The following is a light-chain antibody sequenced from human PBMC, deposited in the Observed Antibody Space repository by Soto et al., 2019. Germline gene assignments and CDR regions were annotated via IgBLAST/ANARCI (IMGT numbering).Light chain of an antibody. J-gene: IGLJ1*01. CDR2: ANK. V-gene: IGLV1-40*01. CDR3: QSYDSSPSGYV. Sequence: QSVLTQPPSVSGAPGQRVTISCTGSSSNIGAGYDVHWYQQLPGAAPKLLIYANKNRPAGVPDRFSASKSGTSASLAITGLQAEDEADYYCQSYDSSPSGYVFXTGTKVTVL. CDR1: SSNIGAGYD.